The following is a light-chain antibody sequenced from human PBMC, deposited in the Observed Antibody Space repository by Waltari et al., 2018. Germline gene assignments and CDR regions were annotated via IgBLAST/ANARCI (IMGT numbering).Light chain of an antibody. J-gene: IGKJ2*01. CDR1: QSISSY. CDR3: QQSYSTPYT. V-gene: IGKV1-39*01. Sequence: DIQMTQSPSSLSASVGDRVTITCRASQSISSYLNWYQQKPGKAPKPLIYAASSLQSGVPSRFSGSGSGTDFTLTISSLQPEDFATYYCQQSYSTPYTFGQGTKLEIK. CDR2: AAS.